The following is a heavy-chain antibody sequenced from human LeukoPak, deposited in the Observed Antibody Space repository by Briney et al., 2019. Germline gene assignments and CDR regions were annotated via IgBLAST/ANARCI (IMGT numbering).Heavy chain of an antibody. J-gene: IGHJ4*02. CDR2: TYYRSKWNN. CDR3: AREGKGEQAGLFDY. D-gene: IGHD3-16*01. Sequence: SQTLSLTCAISGDRVSSKSAGWTWIRQSPSRGLEWRGRTYYRSKWNNDYAASVESRISINADISKNQFSLHLNSVTLEDTAVYYCAREGKGEQAGLFDYWGQGTLVTVSS. V-gene: IGHV6-1*01. CDR1: GDRVSSKSAG.